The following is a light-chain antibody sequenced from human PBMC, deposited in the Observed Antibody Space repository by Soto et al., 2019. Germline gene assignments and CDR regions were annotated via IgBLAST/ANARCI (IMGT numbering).Light chain of an antibody. CDR1: QTVSSS. CDR3: QQHINWPPWT. Sequence: IVLTQSPATLSLSPGERATLSCRASQTVSSSLAWYQQKPGQAPRLLIYEASNRATGIPARFSGSGSGADFTLTISSLEPEDFALYYCQQHINWPPWTFGQGTKVDIK. V-gene: IGKV3-11*01. CDR2: EAS. J-gene: IGKJ1*01.